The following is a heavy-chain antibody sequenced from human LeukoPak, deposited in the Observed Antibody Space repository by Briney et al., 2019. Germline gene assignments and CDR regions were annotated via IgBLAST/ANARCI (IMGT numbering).Heavy chain of an antibody. V-gene: IGHV4-34*01. Sequence: SETLSLTCAVYGTSFSGYYWNWIRQPPGKGLEWIGEINHSGSTNYNPSLKSRVTISVDTSKNQFSLRLSSVTAADTAVYYCARHRYSGYVDYWGQGTLVTVS. CDR1: GTSFSGYY. CDR3: ARHRYSGYVDY. CDR2: INHSGST. D-gene: IGHD5-12*01. J-gene: IGHJ4*02.